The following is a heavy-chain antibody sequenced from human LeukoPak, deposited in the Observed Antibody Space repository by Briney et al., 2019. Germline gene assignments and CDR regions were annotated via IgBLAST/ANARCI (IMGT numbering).Heavy chain of an antibody. CDR1: GFTFSTYA. J-gene: IGHJ4*02. V-gene: IGHV3-20*04. CDR3: ARSVAASRDY. D-gene: IGHD2-15*01. Sequence: GGSLRLSCAASGFTFSTYAMSWVRQAPGKGLEWVSGINWNGGSTGYADSVKGRFTISRDNAKNSLYLQMNSLRAEDTALYYCARSVAASRDYWGQGTLVTVSS. CDR2: INWNGGST.